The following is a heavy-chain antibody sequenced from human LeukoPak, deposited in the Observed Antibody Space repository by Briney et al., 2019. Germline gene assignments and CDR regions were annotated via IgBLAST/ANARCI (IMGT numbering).Heavy chain of an antibody. V-gene: IGHV1-2*02. J-gene: IGHJ4*02. Sequence: GASVKVSCKASGYTFTAYYVHWVRQAPGQGLKWMGWIHPNSGGTKYAQNFQGRVTMTRDTSISTAYMELSSLRSDDTAVYYCARGDIYWDYWGQGTQVTVSS. CDR2: IHPNSGGT. D-gene: IGHD2-15*01. CDR1: GYTFTAYY. CDR3: ARGDIYWDY.